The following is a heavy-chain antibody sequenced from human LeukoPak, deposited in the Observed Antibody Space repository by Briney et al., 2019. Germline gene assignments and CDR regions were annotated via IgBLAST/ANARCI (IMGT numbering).Heavy chain of an antibody. CDR3: ASQGGAAAGTNYFDY. CDR1: GYTFTSYD. CDR2: MNPNSGNT. V-gene: IGHV1-8*01. D-gene: IGHD6-13*01. Sequence: GASVKVSCKASGYTFTSYDINWVRQATGQGLEWMGWMNPNSGNTGYAQKFQGRVTMTRNTSISTAYMELSSLRSEDTAVYYCASQGGAAAGTNYFDYWGQGTLVTVSS. J-gene: IGHJ4*02.